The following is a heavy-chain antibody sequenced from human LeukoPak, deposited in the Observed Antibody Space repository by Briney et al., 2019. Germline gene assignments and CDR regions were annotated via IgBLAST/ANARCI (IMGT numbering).Heavy chain of an antibody. Sequence: SETLSLTCTVSGGSISTSNYYWGWIRQPPGKGLEWIGNIFYSGSTYYSPSLRSRVTISIDTSKNQFSLRLNSVTAADTAMYYCAKSGGYGLIDYWGQGTRVTVSS. J-gene: IGHJ4*02. CDR3: AKSGGYGLIDY. V-gene: IGHV4-39*01. D-gene: IGHD1-26*01. CDR2: IFYSGST. CDR1: GGSISTSNYY.